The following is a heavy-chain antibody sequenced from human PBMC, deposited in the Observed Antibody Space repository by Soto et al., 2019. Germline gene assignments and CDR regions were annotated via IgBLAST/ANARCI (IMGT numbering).Heavy chain of an antibody. Sequence: PWGSLRLSCATSGFTFTNYAMSLFRHWPGKGLEWVSSISAGGVSTYFADSVKGRFTISRDNSKNTLFLHMNSLRAEDTAVYYCAKMYRGYSGYIQSWGQGTLVTVSS. J-gene: IGHJ5*02. CDR2: ISAGGVST. V-gene: IGHV3-23*01. D-gene: IGHD5-12*01. CDR3: AKMYRGYSGYIQS. CDR1: GFTFTNYA.